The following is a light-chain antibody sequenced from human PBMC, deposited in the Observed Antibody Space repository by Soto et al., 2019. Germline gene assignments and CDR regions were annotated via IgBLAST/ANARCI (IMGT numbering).Light chain of an antibody. J-gene: IGKJ1*01. CDR1: QSISGN. V-gene: IGKV3D-15*01. CDR2: GAS. Sequence: EILMTQSPATVSVSPGERATLSCRANQSISGNLAWYQQKPGQAPRLLIYGASSRATGIPDRFSGSGSGTDFTLTIASLQPDDFATYYCQQYETFPGTFGPGTQVEIK. CDR3: QQYETFPGT.